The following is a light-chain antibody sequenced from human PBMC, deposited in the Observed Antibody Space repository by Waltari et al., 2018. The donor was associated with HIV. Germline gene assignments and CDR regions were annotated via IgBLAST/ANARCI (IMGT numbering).Light chain of an antibody. CDR1: QHISRY. CDR3: RQTYSSLWT. CDR2: AAY. J-gene: IGKJ1*01. V-gene: IGKV1-39*01. Sequence: DIQMTQSPSSLPASVGDRLTITCRARQHISRYLKCYEQETARAPALLIYAAYSLQTVVPSMCGVSGVEKDFTFTINSLKPEDFVAYFCRQTYSSLWTFGPGTTV.